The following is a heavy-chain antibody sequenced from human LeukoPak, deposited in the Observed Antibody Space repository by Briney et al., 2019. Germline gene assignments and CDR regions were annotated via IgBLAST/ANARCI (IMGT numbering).Heavy chain of an antibody. V-gene: IGHV1-69*04. J-gene: IGHJ4*02. Sequence: GASVKVSCKASGGTFSSYAISWVRQAPGQGLEWMGRIIPILGIANYAQKFQGRVTITADKSTSTAHMELSSLRSEDTAVYYCARVATRAFRYYFDYWGQGTLVTVSS. CDR2: IIPILGIA. CDR1: GGTFSSYA. D-gene: IGHD5-12*01. CDR3: ARVATRAFRYYFDY.